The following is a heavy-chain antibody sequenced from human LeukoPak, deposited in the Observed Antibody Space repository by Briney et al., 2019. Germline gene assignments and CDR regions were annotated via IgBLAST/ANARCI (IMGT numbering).Heavy chain of an antibody. CDR3: ARGDGDYVYYFDY. D-gene: IGHD4-17*01. J-gene: IGHJ4*02. V-gene: IGHV1-2*04. CDR1: GYTFTGYY. CDR2: INPNSGGT. Sequence: ASVKVSCTASGYTFTGYYVHWVRQAPGQGLEWMGWINPNSGGTNYAQKFQGWVTMTRDTSISTAYMELSRLRSDDTAVYYCARGDGDYVYYFDYWGQGTLVTVSS.